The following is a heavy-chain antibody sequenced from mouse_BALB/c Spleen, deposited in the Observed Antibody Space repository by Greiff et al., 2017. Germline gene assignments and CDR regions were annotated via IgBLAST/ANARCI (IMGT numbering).Heavy chain of an antibody. CDR3: ARGYRYDYFDY. CDR1: GYTFTSYW. D-gene: IGHD2-14*01. Sequence: SGAELAKPGASVKMSCTASGYTFTSYWMHWVKQRPGQGLEWIGYINPSTGYTEYNQKFKDKATLTADKSSSTAYMQLSSLTSEDSAVYYCARGYRYDYFDYWGQGTTLTVSS. J-gene: IGHJ2*01. V-gene: IGHV1-7*01. CDR2: INPSTGYT.